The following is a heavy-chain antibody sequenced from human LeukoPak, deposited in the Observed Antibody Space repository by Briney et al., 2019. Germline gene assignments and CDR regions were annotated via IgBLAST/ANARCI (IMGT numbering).Heavy chain of an antibody. D-gene: IGHD3-22*01. CDR2: IIAIFGTA. Sequence: ASVKVSCKASGGTLSRFAISWVRQAPGQGLEWMGGIIAIFGTANYAQKFQGRVTITADEFTGTAYMELNSLRSEDTAVYYCATCFWDSSGYYPYYYYYYMDVWGKGTTVTVSS. V-gene: IGHV1-69*13. CDR3: ATCFWDSSGYYPYYYYYYMDV. J-gene: IGHJ6*03. CDR1: GGTLSRFA.